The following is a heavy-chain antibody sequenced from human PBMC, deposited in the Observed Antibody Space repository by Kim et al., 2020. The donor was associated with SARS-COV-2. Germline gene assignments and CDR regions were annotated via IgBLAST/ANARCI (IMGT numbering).Heavy chain of an antibody. CDR3: ARSSLLDFDY. D-gene: IGHD2-15*01. Sequence: GDTNDPQKLQGRVTMTRETSISTVYLELTRLRSDDTAVYYCARSSLLDFDYWGQGTLVTVSS. V-gene: IGHV1-2*02. J-gene: IGHJ4*02. CDR2: GDT.